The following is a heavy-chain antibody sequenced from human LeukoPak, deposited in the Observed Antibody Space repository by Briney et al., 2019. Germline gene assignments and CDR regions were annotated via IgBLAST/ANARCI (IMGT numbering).Heavy chain of an antibody. J-gene: IGHJ4*02. CDR3: AKEGSSGWYSFFDY. D-gene: IGHD6-19*01. V-gene: IGHV3-23*01. CDR1: GFTFRSFP. CDR2: ISASGGST. Sequence: PGGSLRLSCTASGFTFRSFPMTWVRQAPGKGLEWVSVISASGGSTYYADSVKGRFTISRDNSKNTLYLQMNSLRAEDTAVYYCAKEGSSGWYSFFDYWGQGTLVTVSS.